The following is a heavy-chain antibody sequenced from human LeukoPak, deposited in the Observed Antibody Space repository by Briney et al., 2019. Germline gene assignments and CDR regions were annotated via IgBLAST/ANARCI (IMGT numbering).Heavy chain of an antibody. D-gene: IGHD2-15*01. Sequence: PGRSLRLSCAASGFTFSSYAMHWVRQAPGKGLEWVAVISYDGNNKYYAASVKGRFTISRDNSKNTLYLQMNSLRAEDTAVYYCARDKKKVAPDYWGQGTLVTVSS. J-gene: IGHJ4*02. CDR1: GFTFSSYA. CDR2: ISYDGNNK. V-gene: IGHV3-30*04. CDR3: ARDKKKVAPDY.